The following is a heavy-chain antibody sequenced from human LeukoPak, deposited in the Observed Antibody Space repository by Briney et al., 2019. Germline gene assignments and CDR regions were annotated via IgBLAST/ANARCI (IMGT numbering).Heavy chain of an antibody. CDR2: IYTSGST. D-gene: IGHD3-10*01. Sequence: SETLSLTCTVSGGSISSYYWSWIRQPAGKGLEWNGRIYTSGSTNYNPSLKSRVTMSVDTSKNQFSLKLSSVTAADTAVYYCARTYYYGSGREGYYFDYWGQGTLVTVSS. CDR1: GGSISSYY. CDR3: ARTYYYGSGREGYYFDY. J-gene: IGHJ4*02. V-gene: IGHV4-4*07.